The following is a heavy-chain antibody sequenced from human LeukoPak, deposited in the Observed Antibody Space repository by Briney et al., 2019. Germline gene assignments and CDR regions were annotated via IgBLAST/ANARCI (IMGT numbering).Heavy chain of an antibody. D-gene: IGHD5-12*01. V-gene: IGHV4-34*01. J-gene: IGHJ4*02. Sequence: SETLSLTCAVYGGSFSGYYWSWIRRPPGQGLEWIGEINHSGSTNYNPSLKSRVTISVDTSKNQFFLKLSSVTAADTAVYYCARDHRRATPSEYWGQGTLVTVSS. CDR1: GGSFSGYY. CDR3: ARDHRRATPSEY. CDR2: INHSGST.